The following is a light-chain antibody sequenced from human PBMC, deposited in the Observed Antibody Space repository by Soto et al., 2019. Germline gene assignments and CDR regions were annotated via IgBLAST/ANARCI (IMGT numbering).Light chain of an antibody. J-gene: IGKJ1*01. CDR1: QSVNRY. CDR2: DAS. CDR3: QQRDIWPWT. Sequence: ENVLTQSPATLSLSPGERATLSYLASQSVNRYLVWYQQKPGQAPRLLMYDASKRATGIPARFSGSGSGTDFTLTISSLEPEDFAVYYCQQRDIWPWTFGQGTKVDI. V-gene: IGKV3-11*01.